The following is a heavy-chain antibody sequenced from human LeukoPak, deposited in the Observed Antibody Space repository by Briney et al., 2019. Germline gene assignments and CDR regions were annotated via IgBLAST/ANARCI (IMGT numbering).Heavy chain of an antibody. CDR2: IKQDGSEK. V-gene: IGHV3-7*01. CDR3: ARGSTLRYFDWFNTT. Sequence: PGGSLRLSCAASGFTFSSYWMSWVRQAPGKGLEWVANIKQDGSEKYYVDSVKGRFTISRDNAKNSLYLQMNSLRAEDTAVYYCARGSTLRYFDWFNTTWGQGTLVTVSS. CDR1: GFTFSSYW. J-gene: IGHJ5*02. D-gene: IGHD3-9*01.